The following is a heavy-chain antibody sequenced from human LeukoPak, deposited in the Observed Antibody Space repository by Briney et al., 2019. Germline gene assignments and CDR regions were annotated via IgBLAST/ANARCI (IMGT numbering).Heavy chain of an antibody. V-gene: IGHV4-39*07. Sequence: SETLSLTCTVSGGSISNSGHYWGWIRQPPGKGLQWIGSIYYSGSTYYSPSLKSRVTISVDTSKNQFSLKLSFVTAADTAVYYCARDLGRGSMDVWGLGTTVTVSS. D-gene: IGHD1-26*01. CDR2: IYYSGST. CDR3: ARDLGRGSMDV. CDR1: GGSISNSGHY. J-gene: IGHJ6*02.